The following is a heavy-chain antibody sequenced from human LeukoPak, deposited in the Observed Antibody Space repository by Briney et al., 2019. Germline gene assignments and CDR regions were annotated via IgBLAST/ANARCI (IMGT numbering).Heavy chain of an antibody. J-gene: IGHJ4*02. CDR1: GGSFSGYY. CDR2: IYSTGST. V-gene: IGHV4-59*08. Sequence: SETLSLTCAVYGGSFSGYYWSWIRQPPGKGLEWIGHIYSTGSTTYSPSLKSRVIMSADTSKNQFSLKVTSVTAADTAVYYCARHRPEGSYPLDSWGQGALVTVSS. CDR3: ARHRPEGSYPLDS.